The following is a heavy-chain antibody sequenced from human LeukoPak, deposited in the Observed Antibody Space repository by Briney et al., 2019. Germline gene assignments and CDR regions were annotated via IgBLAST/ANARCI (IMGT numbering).Heavy chain of an antibody. CDR3: AKAYDSSGYYPNWFDP. Sequence: GGSLRLSCAASGLTFDDYAMHWVRQAPGKGLEWVSGISWNSGSIGYADSVKGRFTISRDNAKNSLYLQMNSLRAEDTALYYCAKAYDSSGYYPNWFDPWGQGTLVTVSS. V-gene: IGHV3-9*01. CDR1: GLTFDDYA. CDR2: ISWNSGSI. D-gene: IGHD3-22*01. J-gene: IGHJ5*02.